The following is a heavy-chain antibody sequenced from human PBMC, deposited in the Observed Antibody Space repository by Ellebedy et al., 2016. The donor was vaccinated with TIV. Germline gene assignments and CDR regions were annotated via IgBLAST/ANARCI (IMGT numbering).Heavy chain of an antibody. J-gene: IGHJ4*02. D-gene: IGHD2-8*01. CDR3: ARDGGGCSNGVCVTNFDY. Sequence: GESLKISCVASGFTFSHYGIHWVRQAPGKGLEWVAVIWYDGSNKYYADSVKGRFTISRDNSKNTLYLQMNSLRAEDTAVYYCARDGGGCSNGVCVTNFDYWGQGTLVTVSS. CDR2: IWYDGSNK. V-gene: IGHV3-33*08. CDR1: GFTFSHYG.